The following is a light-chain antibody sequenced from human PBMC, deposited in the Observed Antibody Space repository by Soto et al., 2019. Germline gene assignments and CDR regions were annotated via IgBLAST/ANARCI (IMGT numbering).Light chain of an antibody. CDR3: QQYVT. CDR2: SAS. CDR1: HRVSISD. Sequence: IGLTQSPATLPLSPGERATLSCMARHRVSISDLASYQQKPGHAPSLLIYSASSRATGMPDRFSGSGSWTDFTLIIIRLEHEGFEVYYCQQYVTLGQGTKLEIK. V-gene: IGKV3-20*01. J-gene: IGKJ2*01.